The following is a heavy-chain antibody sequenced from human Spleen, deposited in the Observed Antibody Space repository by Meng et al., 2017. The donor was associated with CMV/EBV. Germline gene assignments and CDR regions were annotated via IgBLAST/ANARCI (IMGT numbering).Heavy chain of an antibody. CDR2: IYYSGST. V-gene: IGHV4-39*01. CDR1: GGSTSSSSYY. D-gene: IGHD6-13*01. CDR3: VSWGSSWTYYFDY. Sequence: GSLRLSCTVSGGSTSSSSYYWGWIRQPPGKGLEWIGSIYYSGSTYYNPSLKSRVTISVDTSTNQFSLKVNSVTAADTAVYYCVSWGSSWTYYFDYWGQGTLVTVSS. J-gene: IGHJ4*02.